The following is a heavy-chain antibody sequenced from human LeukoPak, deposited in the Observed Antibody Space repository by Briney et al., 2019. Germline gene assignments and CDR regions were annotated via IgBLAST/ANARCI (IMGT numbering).Heavy chain of an antibody. V-gene: IGHV3-23*01. D-gene: IGHD6-6*01. Sequence: GGSLRLSCAASGFTFSSYAMSWVRQAPGKGLEWVSATSSSGGSTYYADSVKGRFTISRDNSKNTLYLQMNSLRAEDTAVYYCAKGGSGSSSGRYFDYWGQGTLVTVSS. CDR2: TSSSGGST. CDR1: GFTFSSYA. CDR3: AKGGSGSSSGRYFDY. J-gene: IGHJ4*02.